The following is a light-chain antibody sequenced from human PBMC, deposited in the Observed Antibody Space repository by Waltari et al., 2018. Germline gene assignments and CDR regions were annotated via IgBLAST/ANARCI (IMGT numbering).Light chain of an antibody. Sequence: EIVLTQSPATLSLSPGERATLSCGASQSLSTSYFAWYQQKPGLAPRLLMYHASSRATGIPDRFSGSGAGTDFTLTISRLEPEDFAVYYCQYYDNSVITFGHGTRLEI. J-gene: IGKJ5*01. V-gene: IGKV3D-20*01. CDR2: HAS. CDR3: QYYDNSVIT. CDR1: QSLSTSY.